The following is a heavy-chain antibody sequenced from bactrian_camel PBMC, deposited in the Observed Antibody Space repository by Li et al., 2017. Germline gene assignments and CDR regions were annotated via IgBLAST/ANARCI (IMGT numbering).Heavy chain of an antibody. J-gene: IGHJ4*01. V-gene: IGHV3S67*01. CDR2: IDSDGST. CDR3: AAGRRTYYSGYLQCLPGDY. CDR1: GYTDSSYC. Sequence: VQLVESGGGSVQAGGSLRLSCQASGYTDSSYCMGWFRQAPGKEREGVVAIDSDGSTRYADSVKGRFTISKDNAKNTLYLQMNSMKTEDTAVYYCAAGRRTYYSGYLQCLPGDYWGQGTQVTVS. D-gene: IGHD2*01.